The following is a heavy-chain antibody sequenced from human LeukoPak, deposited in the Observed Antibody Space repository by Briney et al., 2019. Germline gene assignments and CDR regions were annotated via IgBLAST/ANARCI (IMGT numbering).Heavy chain of an antibody. Sequence: ASVKVSCKASGYTFTIYGISWVRQAPGQGLEWMGWISGFNGATNYAQKFQGRVTMTIDTSSNTTYMDLRTVTSDDTAIYYCARALPGAATAHNWFDPWGQGTLVTVSS. V-gene: IGHV1-18*01. CDR3: ARALPGAATAHNWFDP. D-gene: IGHD6-13*01. CDR2: ISGFNGAT. CDR1: GYTFTIYG. J-gene: IGHJ5*02.